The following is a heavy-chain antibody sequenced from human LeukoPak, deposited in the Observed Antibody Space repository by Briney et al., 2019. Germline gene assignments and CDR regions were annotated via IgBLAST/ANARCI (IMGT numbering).Heavy chain of an antibody. V-gene: IGHV5-51*01. Sequence: GGPLKISFRSSGSRFPSYWFGWGRPMPGKGVEGIGVIYPGDSDTRYSPSFEGQVTISGDKSTSSAFLQWSSLRASDTAMYYCARRSYEGSTSAFDIWGQGTMVIVSA. CDR1: GSRFPSYW. J-gene: IGHJ3*02. D-gene: IGHD5-12*01. CDR3: ARRSYEGSTSAFDI. CDR2: IYPGDSDT.